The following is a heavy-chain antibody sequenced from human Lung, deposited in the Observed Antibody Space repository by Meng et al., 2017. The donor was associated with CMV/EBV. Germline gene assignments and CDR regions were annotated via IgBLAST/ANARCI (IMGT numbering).Heavy chain of an antibody. V-gene: IGHV2-26*01. CDR3: ARKVLGYRNSSPGYYYYGMDV. Sequence: GPTLVXPTETLTLTCTVSGFSLSHARMGVSWIRQPPGKALEWLAHIFSNDEKSYSTSLKSRLTISKDTSTSQVVLTMTNMDPVDTATYYCARKVLGYRNSSPGYYYYGMDVWGQGTXVTVSS. CDR1: GFSLSHARMG. J-gene: IGHJ6*02. D-gene: IGHD6-6*01. CDR2: IFSNDEK.